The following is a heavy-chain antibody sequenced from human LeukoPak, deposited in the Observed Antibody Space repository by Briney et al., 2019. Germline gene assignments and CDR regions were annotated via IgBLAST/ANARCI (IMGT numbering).Heavy chain of an antibody. V-gene: IGHV1-69*05. Sequence: SVKVSRKASGGTFSSYAISWVRQAPGQGLEWMGRIIPIFGTANYAQKFQGRVTITTDESTSTAYMELSSLRSEDTAVYYCARDYGIVGATPPLAFDIWGQGTMVTVSS. J-gene: IGHJ3*02. CDR3: ARDYGIVGATPPLAFDI. D-gene: IGHD1-26*01. CDR1: GGTFSSYA. CDR2: IIPIFGTA.